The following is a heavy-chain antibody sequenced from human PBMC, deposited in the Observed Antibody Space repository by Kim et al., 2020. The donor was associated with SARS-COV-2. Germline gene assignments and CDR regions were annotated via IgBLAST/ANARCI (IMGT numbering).Heavy chain of an antibody. Sequence: ADSVTGRFTITRDNSKNTLYLQRNSLRAEDTAVYYCARGPMVRGVILFDYWGQGTLVTVSS. V-gene: IGHV3-66*01. CDR3: ARGPMVRGVILFDY. D-gene: IGHD3-10*01. J-gene: IGHJ4*02.